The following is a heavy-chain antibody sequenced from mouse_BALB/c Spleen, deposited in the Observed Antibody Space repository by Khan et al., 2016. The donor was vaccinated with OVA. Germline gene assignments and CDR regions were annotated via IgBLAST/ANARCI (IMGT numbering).Heavy chain of an antibody. Sequence: VELVESGAELAKPGASVKMSCKASGYTFINYWILWVKQRPGQGLEWIGYINPSTGYTEYNQNFKDKATLTAEKYSSTAYMQLSSLTSEDSAVYYCARWGLLWHFVYWGQGTTLTFSS. J-gene: IGHJ2*01. V-gene: IGHV1-7*01. CDR2: INPSTGYT. CDR3: ARWGLLWHFVY. CDR1: GYTFINYW. D-gene: IGHD2-1*01.